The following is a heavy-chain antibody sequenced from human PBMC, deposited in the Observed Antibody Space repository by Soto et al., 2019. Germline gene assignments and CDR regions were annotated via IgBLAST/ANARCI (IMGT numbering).Heavy chain of an antibody. D-gene: IGHD2-15*01. CDR2: FDPEDGET. CDR3: ATGLYCSGGSCYKVVRAFDI. V-gene: IGHV1-24*01. CDR1: GYTLTELS. Sequence: GASVKVSCKVSGYTLTELSMHWVRQAPGKGLEWMGGFDPEDGETIYAQKFQGRVTMTEDTSTGTAYMELSSLRSEDTAVYYCATGLYCSGGSCYKVVRAFDIWGQGTMVTVSS. J-gene: IGHJ3*02.